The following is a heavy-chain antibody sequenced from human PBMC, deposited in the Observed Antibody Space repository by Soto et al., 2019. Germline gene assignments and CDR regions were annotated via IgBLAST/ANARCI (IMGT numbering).Heavy chain of an antibody. CDR3: ARDSIAADIVVVVAATPNPFHI. CDR1: GGTFSRYT. CDR2: IIPILGIA. D-gene: IGHD2-15*01. V-gene: IGHV1-69*04. Sequence: ASLNVSRKASGGTFSRYTISCVRQAPGQGLEWMGRIIPILGIANYAQKFQGRVTITADKSTSTAYMELSSLRSEDTAVYYCARDSIAADIVVVVAATPNPFHIWGRGTMVTVSS. J-gene: IGHJ3*02.